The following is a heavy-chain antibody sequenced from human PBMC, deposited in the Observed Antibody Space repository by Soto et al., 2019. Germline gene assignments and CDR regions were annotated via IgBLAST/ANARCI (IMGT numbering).Heavy chain of an antibody. CDR2: ISGSGNKT. J-gene: IGHJ4*02. V-gene: IGHV3-23*01. CDR3: VRGVRLHFDL. Sequence: PGGSMRHYCGVSGFTFSTYAMSWVRQAPGKGLEWVSAISGSGNKTFYADSVKGRFTISRDNSKNTLHLHMSSLRVEDTAVYYCVRGVRLHFDLWGQGTLVTVSS. CDR1: GFTFSTYA.